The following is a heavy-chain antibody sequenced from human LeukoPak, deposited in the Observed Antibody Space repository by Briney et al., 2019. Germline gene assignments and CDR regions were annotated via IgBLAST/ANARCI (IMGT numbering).Heavy chain of an antibody. J-gene: IGHJ4*02. D-gene: IGHD6-19*01. CDR2: ISGSGGST. V-gene: IGHV3-23*01. CDR3: AKAEQWLVIFDY. CDR1: GSTFSSYA. Sequence: PGGSLRLSCAASGSTFSSYAMSWVRQAPGKGLEWVSAISGSGGSTYYADSVKGRFTISRDNSKNTLYLQMNSLRAEDTAVYYCAKAEQWLVIFDYWGQGTLVTVSS.